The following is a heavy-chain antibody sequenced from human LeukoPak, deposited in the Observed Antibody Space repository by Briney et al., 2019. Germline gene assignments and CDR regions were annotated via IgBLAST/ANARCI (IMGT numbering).Heavy chain of an antibody. D-gene: IGHD3-22*01. CDR1: GYTFTDYY. CDR3: AREYYDTSGTKYAFDI. CDR2: IDPDSGGT. V-gene: IGHV1-2*02. J-gene: IGHJ3*02. Sequence: ASVTVSCKASGYTFTDYYVHWVRQAPGQGLEWMGCIDPDSGGTKYAQQFQGRVTMTRDTSISTVYMELSRLRFDDTAVHYCAREYYDTSGTKYAFDIWGQGTLVTVSS.